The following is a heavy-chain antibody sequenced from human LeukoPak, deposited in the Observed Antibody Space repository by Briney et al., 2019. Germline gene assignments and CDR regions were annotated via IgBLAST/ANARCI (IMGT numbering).Heavy chain of an antibody. J-gene: IGHJ5*02. CDR1: GFTFSSYG. V-gene: IGHV3-30*18. D-gene: IGHD6-19*01. Sequence: GGSLRLSCAASGFTFSSYGMHWVRQAPGKGLEWVAVISYDGSNKYYADSVKGRFTISRDNSKNTLYLQMNSLRAEDTAVYYCAKDQGRWWLVPRKSWFDPWGQGTLVTVSS. CDR2: ISYDGSNK. CDR3: AKDQGRWWLVPRKSWFDP.